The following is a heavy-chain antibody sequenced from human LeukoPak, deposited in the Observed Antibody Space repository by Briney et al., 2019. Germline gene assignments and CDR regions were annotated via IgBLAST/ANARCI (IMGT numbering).Heavy chain of an antibody. D-gene: IGHD4-17*01. CDR1: GFTFSNAW. CDR2: INSDGSST. V-gene: IGHV3-74*01. J-gene: IGHJ4*02. Sequence: GGSLRLSCAASGFTFSNAWMSWVRQAPGKGLVWVSRINSDGSSTSYADSVKGRFTISRDNAKNTLYLQMNSLRAEDTAVYYCARDPMDYGDYGDYWGQGTLVTVSS. CDR3: ARDPMDYGDYGDY.